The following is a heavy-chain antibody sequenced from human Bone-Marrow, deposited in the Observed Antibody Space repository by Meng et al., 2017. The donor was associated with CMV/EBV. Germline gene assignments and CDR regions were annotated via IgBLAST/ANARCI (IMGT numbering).Heavy chain of an antibody. CDR2: IYYSGST. D-gene: IGHD6-13*01. CDR3: SVEGAGSSSWFGKIDP. CDR1: GGSISSYY. V-gene: IGHV4-59*01. J-gene: IGHJ5*02. Sequence: SETLSLTCTVSGGSISSYYWSWIRQPPGKGLEWIGYIYYSGSTNYNPSLKSRVTISVDTSKNQFPLKLSSVTAADTAVYYCSVEGAGSSSWFGKIDPWGQGTLVTVSS.